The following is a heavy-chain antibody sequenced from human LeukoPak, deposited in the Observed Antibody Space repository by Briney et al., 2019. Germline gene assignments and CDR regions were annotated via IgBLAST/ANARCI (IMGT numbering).Heavy chain of an antibody. CDR3: ARDQGFLDY. Sequence: GGSLRLSCAASGFTFSSYWMHWVRQAPGKGLVWVSSITTGSTYIYYADSVKGRFTISRDNSKNSLYLQMNSLRAEDTAVYYCARDQGFLDYWGQGTLVTVSS. CDR1: GFTFSSYW. D-gene: IGHD2/OR15-2a*01. CDR2: ITTGSTYI. J-gene: IGHJ4*02. V-gene: IGHV3-21*01.